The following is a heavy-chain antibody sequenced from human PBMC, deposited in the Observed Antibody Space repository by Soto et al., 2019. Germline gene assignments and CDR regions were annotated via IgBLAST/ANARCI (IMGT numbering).Heavy chain of an antibody. CDR3: AKGAVDYYDSSGYYYWRYAFDI. J-gene: IGHJ3*02. V-gene: IGHV3-23*01. CDR2: ISGSGGST. CDR1: GFTFSSYA. D-gene: IGHD3-22*01. Sequence: GGSLRLSCAASGFTFSSYAMSWVRQAPGKWLEWVSAISGSGGSTYYADSVKGRFTISRDNSKNTLYLQMNSLRAEDTAVYYCAKGAVDYYDSSGYYYWRYAFDIWGQGXMVTV.